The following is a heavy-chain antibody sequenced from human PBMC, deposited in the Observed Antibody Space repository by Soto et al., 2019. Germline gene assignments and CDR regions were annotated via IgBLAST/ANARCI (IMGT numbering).Heavy chain of an antibody. CDR1: GGSISSGGYY. CDR2: IYYSGST. V-gene: IGHV4-31*11. J-gene: IGHJ3*02. D-gene: IGHD3-3*01. CDR3: ARDFWSGYFAFDI. Sequence: TLSLTCAVSGGSISSGGYYWVWIRHHPGKGLEWIGYIYYSGSTYYNPSLKSRVTISVDTSKNQFSLKLSSVTAADTAVYYCARDFWSGYFAFDIWGQGTMVTVSS.